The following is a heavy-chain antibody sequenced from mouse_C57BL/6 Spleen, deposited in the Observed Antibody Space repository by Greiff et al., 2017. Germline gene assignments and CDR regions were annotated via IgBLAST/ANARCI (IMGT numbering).Heavy chain of an antibody. V-gene: IGHV5-4*01. Sequence: EVQLVESGGGLVKPGGSLKLSCAASGFTFSSYAMSWVRQTPEKRLEWVATISDGGSYTYYPDNVKGRFTISRDNAKNNLYLQMSHLKSEDTAMXYCARAIYYGNSYWYFDVWGTGTTVTVSS. CDR2: ISDGGSYT. CDR3: ARAIYYGNSYWYFDV. D-gene: IGHD2-1*01. J-gene: IGHJ1*03. CDR1: GFTFSSYA.